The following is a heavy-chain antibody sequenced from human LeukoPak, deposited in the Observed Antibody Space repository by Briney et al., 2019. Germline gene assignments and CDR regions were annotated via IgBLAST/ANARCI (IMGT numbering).Heavy chain of an antibody. CDR1: GGSISSGGYY. J-gene: IGHJ5*02. Sequence: SETLSLTCTVSGGSISSGGYYWSWIRQHPGKGLEWIGYIYYSGSTYYNPSLKSRVTISVDTSKNQFSLKLSSVTATDTAVYYCARDYYDILTGYRFDPWGQGTLVTVSS. D-gene: IGHD3-9*01. CDR3: ARDYYDILTGYRFDP. CDR2: IYYSGST. V-gene: IGHV4-31*03.